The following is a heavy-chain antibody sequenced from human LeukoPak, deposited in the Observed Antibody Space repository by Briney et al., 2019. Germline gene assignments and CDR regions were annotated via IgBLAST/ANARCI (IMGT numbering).Heavy chain of an antibody. CDR1: GYSFTSYW. CDR2: IDPSDSYT. Sequence: GESLKISCKGSGYSFTSYWISWVRQVPGKGLEWMGRIDPSDSYTNYSPSFQGHVTISADKSISTAYLQWSSLKASDTAMYYCARRLEAYNAFDIWGQGTMVTVSS. V-gene: IGHV5-10-1*01. D-gene: IGHD3-16*01. J-gene: IGHJ3*02. CDR3: ARRLEAYNAFDI.